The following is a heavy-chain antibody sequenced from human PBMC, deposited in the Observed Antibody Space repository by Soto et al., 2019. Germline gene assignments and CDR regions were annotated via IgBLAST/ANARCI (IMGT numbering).Heavy chain of an antibody. V-gene: IGHV3-30-3*01. Sequence: QVLLEESGGGVVQPGRSLRLSCAASGFTFSSYAVHWVRQAPGKGLEWVALISHDGSNKYYGDSVKGRFTISRYNSMNTLYLQINSLRAEDTAVYYCARDGKPGGPYLYDSRGYYFLLDAMDFWGQGTSVTVSS. CDR1: GFTFSSYA. J-gene: IGHJ6*02. D-gene: IGHD3-22*01. CDR3: ARDGKPGGPYLYDSRGYYFLLDAMDF. CDR2: ISHDGSNK.